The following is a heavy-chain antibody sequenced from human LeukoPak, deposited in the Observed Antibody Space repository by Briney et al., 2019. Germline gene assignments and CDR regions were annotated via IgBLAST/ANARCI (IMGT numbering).Heavy chain of an antibody. J-gene: IGHJ3*02. Sequence: SETLSLTCTVSGGSISSGDYYWSWIRQPPGKGLEWIGYIYYSGSTYYNPSLKSRVTISVDTSKNQFSLKLSSVTAADTAVYYCARDLADYYDSSDYAFDIWGQGTMVTVSS. CDR2: IYYSGST. D-gene: IGHD3-22*01. V-gene: IGHV4-30-4*01. CDR1: GGSISSGDYY. CDR3: ARDLADYYDSSDYAFDI.